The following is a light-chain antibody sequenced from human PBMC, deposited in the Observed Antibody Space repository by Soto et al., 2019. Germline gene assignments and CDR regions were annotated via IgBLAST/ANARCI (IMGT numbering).Light chain of an antibody. CDR2: GNS. CDR1: SSNIGRNT. CDR3: GAWDDSLNGVV. V-gene: IGLV1-44*01. Sequence: QPVLTQPPSASGTPGQRVTIFCSGSSSNIGRNTVNWYQQFPGSAPRLLIFGNSQRPSGVPDRFSGSKSGTSVSLAISGLQSEDEADYYCGAWDDSLNGVVFGGGTKVTVL. J-gene: IGLJ2*01.